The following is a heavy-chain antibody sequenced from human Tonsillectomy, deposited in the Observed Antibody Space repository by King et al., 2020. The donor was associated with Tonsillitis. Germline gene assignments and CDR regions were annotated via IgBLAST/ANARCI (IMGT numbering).Heavy chain of an antibody. V-gene: IGHV4-38-2*02. CDR3: ARESRYYYASGSKYYFDY. J-gene: IGHJ4*02. CDR1: DYSISSGYY. CDR2: IYHSGST. Sequence: VQLQESGPGLVKPSETLSLTCTVSDYSISSGYYWGWIRQPPGKGLEWIGTIYHSGSTSYNPSLKSRVTISVDTSKNHFSLKLSSVTAADTAVYYCARESRYYYASGSKYYFDYWGQGTLVTVSS. D-gene: IGHD3-10*01.